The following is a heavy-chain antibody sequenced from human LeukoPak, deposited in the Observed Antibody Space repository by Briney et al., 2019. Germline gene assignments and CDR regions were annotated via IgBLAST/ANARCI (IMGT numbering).Heavy chain of an antibody. CDR3: ARRITMIVVAYYYYGMDV. D-gene: IGHD3-22*01. CDR1: GYTFTSYA. CDR2: ISAYNGNT. Sequence: ASVKVSCKASGYTFTSYAMHWVRQAPGHGLEWMGWISAYNGNTNYAQKLQGRVTMTTDTSTSTAYLELRSLRSDDTAVYYCARRITMIVVAYYYYGMDVWGQGTTVTVSS. V-gene: IGHV1-18*01. J-gene: IGHJ6*02.